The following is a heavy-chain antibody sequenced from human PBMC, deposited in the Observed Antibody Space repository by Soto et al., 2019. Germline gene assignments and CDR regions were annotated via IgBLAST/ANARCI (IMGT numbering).Heavy chain of an antibody. D-gene: IGHD6-6*01. J-gene: IGHJ6*02. Sequence: SETLSLTCTVSGASISYGGFSWSWIRQSPGKGLEWIGYISHLENTYFHPSFKSRLTMSVATSKNHFSLKLCSVTAADTAVYYCARAQSRGSIAARDYYYYGMDVWGQGTTVTVSS. CDR1: GASISYGGFS. CDR2: ISHLENT. V-gene: IGHV4-30-2*06. CDR3: ARAQSRGSIAARDYYYYGMDV.